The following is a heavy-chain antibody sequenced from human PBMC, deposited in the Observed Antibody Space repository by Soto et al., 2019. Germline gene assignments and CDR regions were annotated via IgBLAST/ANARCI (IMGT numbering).Heavy chain of an antibody. V-gene: IGHV1-69*13. CDR1: GGTFSSYA. J-gene: IGHJ6*02. CDR3: ANSPITPERHAHYYYGTDV. D-gene: IGHD2-15*01. Sequence: SVKVSCKASGGTFSSYAISWVRQAPGQGLEWMGGIIPIFGTANYAQKFQGRVTITADESTSTAYMELSSLRSEDTAVYYCANSPITPERHAHYYYGTDVWGQGTMDTVSS. CDR2: IIPIFGTA.